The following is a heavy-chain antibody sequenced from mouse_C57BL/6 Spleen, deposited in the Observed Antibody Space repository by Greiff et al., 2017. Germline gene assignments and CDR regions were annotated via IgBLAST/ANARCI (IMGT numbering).Heavy chain of an antibody. J-gene: IGHJ4*01. D-gene: IGHD2-4*01. CDR3: ARSSYDYDVGYAMDY. CDR1: GYTFTSYW. Sequence: QVQLQQPGAELVMPGASVKLSCKASGYTFTSYWMHWVKQRPGPGLEWIGEIDPSDSYTNYNQKFKGKSTLTVDKSSSTAYMQLSSLTSEDSAVYYCARSSYDYDVGYAMDYWGQGTSVTVSS. CDR2: IDPSDSYT. V-gene: IGHV1-69*01.